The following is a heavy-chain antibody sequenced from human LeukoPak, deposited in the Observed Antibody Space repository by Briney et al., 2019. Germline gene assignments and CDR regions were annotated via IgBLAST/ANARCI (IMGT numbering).Heavy chain of an antibody. J-gene: IGHJ4*02. CDR1: GFTVSTNY. CDR2: ICSGGST. V-gene: IGHV3-53*01. CDR3: ARVDYYDSNGYYR. D-gene: IGHD3-22*01. Sequence: GGSLRLSCAASGFTVSTNYMSWVRQAPGRGLEWVSVICSGGSTYYADSVKGRFTISRDNSKNTLYLQMNSLRAEDTAVYYCARVDYYDSNGYYRWGQGTLVTVSS.